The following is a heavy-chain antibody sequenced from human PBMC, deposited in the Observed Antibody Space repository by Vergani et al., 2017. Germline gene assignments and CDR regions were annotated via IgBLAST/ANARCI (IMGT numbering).Heavy chain of an antibody. CDR2: ISSSSSYI. CDR1: GFTFSSYA. J-gene: IGHJ4*02. CDR3: ARGSGIAARMYDFDY. D-gene: IGHD6-6*01. Sequence: EVQLLESGGGLVQPGGSLRLSCAASGFTFSSYAMSWVRQAPGKGLEWVSAISSSSSYIYYADSVKGRFTISRDNAKNSLYLQMNSLRAEDTAVYYCARGSGIAARMYDFDYWGQGTLVTVSS. V-gene: IGHV3-21*01.